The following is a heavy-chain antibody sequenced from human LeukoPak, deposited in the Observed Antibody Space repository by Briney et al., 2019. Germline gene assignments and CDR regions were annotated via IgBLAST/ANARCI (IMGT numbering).Heavy chain of an antibody. V-gene: IGHV3-21*01. CDR3: ARGGDCSSTSCFFDY. CDR2: ISTSSSYI. Sequence: PGGSLRLSCAASGITFSSYRMNWVRQAPGKGLEWISSISTSSSYIYYADSVKGRFTISRDNAKNSLYLQMNSLTTEDTAVYYCARGGDCSSTSCFFDYWGQGTLVTVSS. D-gene: IGHD2-2*01. J-gene: IGHJ4*02. CDR1: GITFSSYR.